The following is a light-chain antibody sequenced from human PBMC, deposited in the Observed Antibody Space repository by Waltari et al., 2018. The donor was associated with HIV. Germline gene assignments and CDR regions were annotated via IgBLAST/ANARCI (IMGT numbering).Light chain of an antibody. CDR2: DVG. CDR3: CAYAGPTGLSEV. J-gene: IGLJ2*01. CDR1: SRDIGAYNS. V-gene: IGLV2-23*02. Sequence: QSALTQPASVSGSPGPSITISCTGTSRDIGAYNSVSWYQQHPGKAPKLIIYDVGTRPSGVSDRFSGSKSGNTASLTISGLQSEDEADYHCCAYAGPTGLSEVFGGGTKLTVL.